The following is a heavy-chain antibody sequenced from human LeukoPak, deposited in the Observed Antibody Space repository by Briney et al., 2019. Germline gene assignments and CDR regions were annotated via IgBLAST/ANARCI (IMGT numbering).Heavy chain of an antibody. CDR3: ARDGTYTDYDPDFDI. V-gene: IGHV3-7*04. Sequence: PGGSLRLSCAASGFXFSRFWMSWVRQAPGKGLEWVANIKQDGSEKYYVDSVKGRLTISRDNAKNSLYLQMNSLRAEDTAVFYCARDGTYTDYDPDFDIWGQGTLVTVSS. J-gene: IGHJ4*02. CDR1: GFXFSRFW. D-gene: IGHD5-12*01. CDR2: IKQDGSEK.